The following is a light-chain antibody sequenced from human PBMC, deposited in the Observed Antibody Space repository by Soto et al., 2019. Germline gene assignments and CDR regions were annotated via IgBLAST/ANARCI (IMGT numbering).Light chain of an antibody. J-gene: IGKJ1*01. CDR1: QSISAW. CDR3: QQYNSYSA. V-gene: IGKV1-5*03. CDR2: KAS. Sequence: DIQMTQSPSTLSASLGEIVGINFRASQSISAWLAWYQQKPGKAPRLLIYKASTLEIGVPSRFSGSGSGTEFTLTISSLQPDDFATYYCQQYNSYSAFGQGTKVDIK.